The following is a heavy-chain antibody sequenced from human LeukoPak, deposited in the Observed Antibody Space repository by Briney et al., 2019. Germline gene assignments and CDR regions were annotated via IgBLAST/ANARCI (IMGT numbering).Heavy chain of an antibody. V-gene: IGHV1-69*04. CDR1: GYTFSSYA. Sequence: ASVKVSCKASGYTFSSYAISWVRQAPGQGLEWMGRIIPILGIANYAQKFQGRVTITADKSTSTAYMELSSLRSEDTVVYYCARGGYGDYNWFDPWGQGTLVTVSS. D-gene: IGHD4-17*01. CDR2: IIPILGIA. CDR3: ARGGYGDYNWFDP. J-gene: IGHJ5*02.